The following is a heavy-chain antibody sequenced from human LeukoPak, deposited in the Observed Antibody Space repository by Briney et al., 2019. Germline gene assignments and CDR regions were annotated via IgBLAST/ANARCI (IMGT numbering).Heavy chain of an antibody. Sequence: GGSLRLSCAASGFTFSSSWMSWVRQAPGKGLEWVANINQDGSGKYYLDSLRGRFTISRDNAKNSLYLQVNSLRAEDTAVYYCARGVDYWGQGILVTVSS. CDR3: ARGVDY. V-gene: IGHV3-7*04. CDR1: GFTFSSSW. J-gene: IGHJ4*02. CDR2: INQDGSGK.